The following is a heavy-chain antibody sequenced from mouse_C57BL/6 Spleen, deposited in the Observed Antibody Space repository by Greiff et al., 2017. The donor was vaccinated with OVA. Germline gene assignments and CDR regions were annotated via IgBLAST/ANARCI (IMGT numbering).Heavy chain of an antibody. CDR1: GFNIKDDY. CDR2: IDPEDGDT. V-gene: IGHV14-4*01. CDR3: TTEELAAFAY. J-gene: IGHJ3*01. D-gene: IGHD4-1*01. Sequence: EVQLQQSGAELVRPGASVKLSCTASGFNIKDDYMHWVKQRPEQGLEWIGWIDPEDGDTEYASKFQGKGTMTADTSSHTAYLQLSSLTSEDTSVYYGTTEELAAFAYWGQGTLVTVSA.